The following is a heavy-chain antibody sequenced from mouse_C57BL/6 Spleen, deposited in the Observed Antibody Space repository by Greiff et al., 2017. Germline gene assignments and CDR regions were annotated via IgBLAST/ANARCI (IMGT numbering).Heavy chain of an antibody. CDR3: ARDQGYDYDRAWFAY. D-gene: IGHD2-4*01. J-gene: IGHJ3*01. Sequence: EVKLMESGGGLVKPGGSLKLSCAASGFTFSSYAMSWVRQTPEKRLEWVATISDGGSYTYYPDNVKGRFTISRDNAKNNLYLQMSHLKSEDTAMYYCARDQGYDYDRAWFAYWGQGTLVTVSA. CDR1: GFTFSSYA. CDR2: ISDGGSYT. V-gene: IGHV5-4*01.